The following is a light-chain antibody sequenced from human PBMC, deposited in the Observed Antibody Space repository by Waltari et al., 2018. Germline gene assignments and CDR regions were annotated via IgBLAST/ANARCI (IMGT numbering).Light chain of an antibody. J-gene: IGLJ2*01. CDR1: ALPIQY. V-gene: IGLV3-25*03. Sequence: SYELTQPPSVSVSPGQTARSTCSGDALPIQYAHWYQQKPGQAPVLVLFKDPGRPSGIPERFSGSSSGTTVTLTISGVRAEDEADYYCQSADSSGTYVEFGGGTKLTV. CDR3: QSADSSGTYVE. CDR2: KDP.